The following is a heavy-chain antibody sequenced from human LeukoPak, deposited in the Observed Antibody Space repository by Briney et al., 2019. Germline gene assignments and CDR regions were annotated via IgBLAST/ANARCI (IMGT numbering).Heavy chain of an antibody. CDR2: FDPEDGET. Sequence: ASVKVSCKVSGYTLTELSMHWVRQAPGKGLEWMVGFDPEDGETIYAQKFQGRVTMTEDTSTDTAYMELSSLRSEDTAVYYCASVLYCGADCYSGRYFFDYWGQGTLVTVSS. V-gene: IGHV1-24*01. CDR3: ASVLYCGADCYSGRYFFDY. D-gene: IGHD2-21*02. J-gene: IGHJ4*02. CDR1: GYTLTELS.